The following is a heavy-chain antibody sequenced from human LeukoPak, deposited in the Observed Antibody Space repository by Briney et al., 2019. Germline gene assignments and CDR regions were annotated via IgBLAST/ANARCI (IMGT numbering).Heavy chain of an antibody. J-gene: IGHJ4*02. D-gene: IGHD2-2*01. CDR3: ATQRFDY. CDR1: GGTFSSYA. Sequence: SVKVSCXASGGTFSSYAISWVRQAPGQGLEWMGRIIPIFGTANYAQKFQGRVTITTDESTSTAYMELCSLRSEDTAVYYCATQRFDYWGQGTLVTVSS. V-gene: IGHV1-69*05. CDR2: IIPIFGTA.